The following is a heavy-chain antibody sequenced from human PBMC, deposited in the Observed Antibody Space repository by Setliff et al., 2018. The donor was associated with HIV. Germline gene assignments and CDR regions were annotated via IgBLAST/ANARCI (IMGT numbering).Heavy chain of an antibody. CDR1: GGPSNILG. CDR2: IIPVVDAP. V-gene: IGHV1-69*06. Sequence: ASVKVSCKASGGPSNILGFTWVRQAPGQGLEWVGGIIPVVDAPIYAQRFQGRVVITADKSTGTAYMQLSSLKFEDTAVYYCATRPPGVHGFSIWGQGTMVTVSS. D-gene: IGHD3-10*01. CDR3: ATRPPGVHGFSI. J-gene: IGHJ3*02.